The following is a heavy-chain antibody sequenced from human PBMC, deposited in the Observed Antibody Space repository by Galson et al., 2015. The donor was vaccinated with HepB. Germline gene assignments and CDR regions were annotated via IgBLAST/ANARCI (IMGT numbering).Heavy chain of an antibody. Sequence: SLRLSCAASGFTFSSYWMNWVRQAPGKGLEWVAHINQDGSSKYYVDSVKGRFTISRDNAKDSVYLQLDSLRAEDTAVYYCARRISLVRGIITRPDHYYGMDVWGQGTTVTGAS. V-gene: IGHV3-7*03. CDR2: INQDGSSK. D-gene: IGHD3-10*01. J-gene: IGHJ6*02. CDR1: GFTFSSYW. CDR3: ARRISLVRGIITRPDHYYGMDV.